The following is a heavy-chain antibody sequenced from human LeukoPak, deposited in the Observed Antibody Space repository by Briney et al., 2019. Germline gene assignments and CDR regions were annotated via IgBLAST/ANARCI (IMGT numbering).Heavy chain of an antibody. D-gene: IGHD4-11*01. CDR2: IYYSGST. CDR1: GGSISSYY. Sequence: PSETLSLTCTVSGGSISSYYWSWIRQPPGKGLEWIGYIYYSGSTNYNPSLKSRVTISVDTSKNQFSLKLSSVTAADTAIYCAQQLHGYWGQGTLVTVSS. J-gene: IGHJ4*02. CDR3: AQQLHGY. V-gene: IGHV4-59*12.